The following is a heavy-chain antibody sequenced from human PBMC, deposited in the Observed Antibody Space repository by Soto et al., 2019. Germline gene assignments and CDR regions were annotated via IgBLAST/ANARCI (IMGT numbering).Heavy chain of an antibody. Sequence: QVQLQQWGAGLLKPSETLSLTCAVYGGSFSGYYWSWIRQPPGKGLEWIGEINHSGSTNYNPSLKSRVTISVDPSKNQFALKLGSVTAAATAVYYWASRRRGFRYWGQGTLVTVSS. V-gene: IGHV4-34*01. CDR2: INHSGST. CDR3: ASRRRGFRY. D-gene: IGHD3-10*01. J-gene: IGHJ4*02. CDR1: GGSFSGYY.